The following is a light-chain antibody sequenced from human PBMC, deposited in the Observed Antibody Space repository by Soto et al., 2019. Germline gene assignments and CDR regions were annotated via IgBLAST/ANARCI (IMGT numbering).Light chain of an antibody. CDR3: QQYGASPFT. CDR2: GAS. CDR1: QSVSRN. Sequence: EIVMTQSPDTLSVSPGERVSLSCRASQSVSRNLAWYQQKPGQAPRLVIYGASNRATGFPARFSGSGSGTEFTLTISSLQPEDFAVYYCQQYGASPFTFGPGTRVDIK. V-gene: IGKV3-15*01. J-gene: IGKJ3*01.